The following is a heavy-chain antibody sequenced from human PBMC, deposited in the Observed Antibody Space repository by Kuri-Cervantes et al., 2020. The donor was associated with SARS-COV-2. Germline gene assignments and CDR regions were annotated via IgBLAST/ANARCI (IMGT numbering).Heavy chain of an antibody. CDR3: ARQASYYYGSGSYWYYYYGMDV. Sequence: ESLKISCAVYGGSFSGYYWSWIRQPPGKGLEWIGEINHSGSTNYNPSLKSRVTVSVDTSKNQFSLKLSSVTAADTAVYYCARQASYYYGSGSYWYYYYGMDVWGQGTTVTVSS. CDR1: GGSFSGYY. D-gene: IGHD3-10*01. V-gene: IGHV4-34*01. CDR2: INHSGST. J-gene: IGHJ6*02.